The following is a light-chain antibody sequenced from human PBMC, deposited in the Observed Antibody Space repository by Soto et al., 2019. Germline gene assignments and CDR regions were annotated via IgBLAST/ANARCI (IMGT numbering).Light chain of an antibody. CDR2: KAS. V-gene: IGKV1-5*03. J-gene: IGKJ1*01. CDR3: QHYNSYSEA. Sequence: DIQMTQSPYTLSGSVGDRVTITFRASQTISSWLAWYQQKPGKAPKLLIYKASTLKSGVPSRFSGSGSGTEFTLTISSLQPDDFATYYCQHYNSYSEAFGQGTKV. CDR1: QTISSW.